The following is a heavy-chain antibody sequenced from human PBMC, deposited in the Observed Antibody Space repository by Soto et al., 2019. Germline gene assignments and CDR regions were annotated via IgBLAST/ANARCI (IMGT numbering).Heavy chain of an antibody. J-gene: IGHJ4*02. V-gene: IGHV3-33*01. Sequence: GGSLRLSCAASVFTFSGYGMNWVRQAPGKGLEWVAVIWDDGSNKYYADSVKGRFTASRDNSKNTLYLQMNSLRAEDTAVYYCARDGKQGSNRNLGFAYWGQGTLVTVSS. CDR3: ARDGKQGSNRNLGFAY. CDR1: VFTFSGYG. D-gene: IGHD6-13*01. CDR2: IWDDGSNK.